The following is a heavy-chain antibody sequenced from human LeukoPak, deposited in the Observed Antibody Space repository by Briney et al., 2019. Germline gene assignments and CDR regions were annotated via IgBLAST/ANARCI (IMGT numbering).Heavy chain of an antibody. Sequence: GGSLRLSCAASGFTFSSYSMSWVRQAPGEVLEWVSAISGSGGSTYYADSVKGRFTISRDNSKNALYLQMNSLRAEDKAVYYCASMGALRAPDAFDIWGQGTMVTVSS. V-gene: IGHV3-23*01. CDR3: ASMGALRAPDAFDI. D-gene: IGHD3-16*01. J-gene: IGHJ3*02. CDR1: GFTFSSYS. CDR2: ISGSGGST.